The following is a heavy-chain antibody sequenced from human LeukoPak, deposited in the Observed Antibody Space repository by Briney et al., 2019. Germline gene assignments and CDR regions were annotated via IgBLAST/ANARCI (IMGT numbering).Heavy chain of an antibody. CDR1: GFTVSSNY. D-gene: IGHD3-22*01. V-gene: IGHV3-66*01. J-gene: IGHJ4*02. Sequence: GGSLRLSCAASGFTVSSNYMSWVRQAPGKGLVWVSVIYSGGSTYYADSVKGRFTISRDNSKNTLYLQMNSLRAEDTAVYYCARMRDSSGYFDYWGQGTLVTVSS. CDR3: ARMRDSSGYFDY. CDR2: IYSGGST.